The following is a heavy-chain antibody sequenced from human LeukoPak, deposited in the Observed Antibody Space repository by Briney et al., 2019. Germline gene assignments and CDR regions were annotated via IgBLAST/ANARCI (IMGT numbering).Heavy chain of an antibody. V-gene: IGHV3-48*01. D-gene: IGHD3-10*01. CDR1: GFTFGTYG. Sequence: PGGSLRLSCAASGFTFGTYGMSWVRQAPGKGLEWVSYIRSSSSTIYYADSVKGRFTISRDNAKNSLYLQMNSLRAEDTAVYYCARDGSGRVPEMSAPDYWGQGTLDTVSS. J-gene: IGHJ4*02. CDR3: ARDGSGRVPEMSAPDY. CDR2: IRSSSSTI.